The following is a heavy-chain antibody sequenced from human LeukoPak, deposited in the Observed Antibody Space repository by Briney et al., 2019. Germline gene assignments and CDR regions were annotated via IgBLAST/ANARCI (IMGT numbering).Heavy chain of an antibody. D-gene: IGHD2-2*02. CDR1: GYTFTSYG. Sequence: ASVKVSCKASGYTFTSYGISWDRQAPGQGLEWMGWISAYNGNTNYAQKLQGRVTMTIDTSTSTAYLELRSLRSDDTAVYYCARPSYCSSSSCYSQVAFDIWGQGTMVTVSS. J-gene: IGHJ3*02. CDR3: ARPSYCSSSSCYSQVAFDI. V-gene: IGHV1-18*01. CDR2: ISAYNGNT.